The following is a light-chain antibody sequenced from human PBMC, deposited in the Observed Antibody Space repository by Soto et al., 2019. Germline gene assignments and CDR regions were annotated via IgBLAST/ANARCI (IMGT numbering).Light chain of an antibody. CDR2: VAS. Sequence: EIVLTQSPGTLSLSPGERATLFCRASQSVTNSQLAWYQQKPGQAPRLLIFVASSRATGIPDRFSGSGSGTDFTLTIARLEPEDFAVYYCQQWARSPRTFGRGTTVEIK. CDR1: QSVTNSQ. V-gene: IGKV3-20*01. CDR3: QQWARSPRT. J-gene: IGKJ1*01.